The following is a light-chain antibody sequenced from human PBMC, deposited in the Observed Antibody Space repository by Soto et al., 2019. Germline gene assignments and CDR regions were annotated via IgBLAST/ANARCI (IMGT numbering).Light chain of an antibody. V-gene: IGLV1-51*01. J-gene: IGLJ3*02. CDR2: DNN. Sequence: QSVLTQPPSVSAAPGRKGTLSCSGSSSHIGNNYVSWYQQFPGTAPQLLIYDNNKRPSGIPDRFSGSKSGTSATLGITGLQTGDEADYYCGTWDSSLSAWVFGGGTKLTGL. CDR3: GTWDSSLSAWV. CDR1: SSHIGNNY.